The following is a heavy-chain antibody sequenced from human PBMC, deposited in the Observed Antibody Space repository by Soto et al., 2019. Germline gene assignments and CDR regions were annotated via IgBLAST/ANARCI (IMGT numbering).Heavy chain of an antibody. J-gene: IGHJ4*01. CDR2: ISISSSDR. CDR1: GFTLRTYT. Sequence: GGSLRLSCAASGFTLRTYTMNWVRQAPGKGLEWVSSISISSSDRYYADSVRGRFTISRDNAKNALYLQMNSLRADDTSVYFCVRGMNPLFGGQGTLVTVSS. V-gene: IGHV3-21*06. CDR3: VRGMNPLF.